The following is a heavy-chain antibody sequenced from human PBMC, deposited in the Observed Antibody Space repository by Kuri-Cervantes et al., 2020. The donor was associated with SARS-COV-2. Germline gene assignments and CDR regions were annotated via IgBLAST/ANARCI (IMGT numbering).Heavy chain of an antibody. CDR2: IYYSGST. CDR1: GGSISRYY. J-gene: IGHJ4*02. Sequence: GSLRLSCTVSGGSISRYYWSWIRQPPGKGLEWIGYIYYSGSTNYNPSLKSRVTISVDTSKNQFSLKLSSVTAADTAVYYCAREHTVTRYFDYWGQGTLVTVSS. V-gene: IGHV4-59*12. D-gene: IGHD4-17*01. CDR3: AREHTVTRYFDY.